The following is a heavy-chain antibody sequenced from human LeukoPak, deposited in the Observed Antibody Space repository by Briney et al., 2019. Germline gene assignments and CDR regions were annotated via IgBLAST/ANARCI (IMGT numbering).Heavy chain of an antibody. J-gene: IGHJ6*02. CDR2: ISYDGSNK. V-gene: IGHV3-30-3*01. CDR3: AREYALYDIYYYYGMDV. CDR1: GFTFSSYA. Sequence: GGSLRLSCAASGFTFSSYAMHWVRQAPGKGLEWVAVISYDGSNKYYADSVRGRFTISRDTSKNTLYLQMNNLRAEDTAVYYCAREYALYDIYYYYGMDVWAKGPRSPSP. D-gene: IGHD2-8*01.